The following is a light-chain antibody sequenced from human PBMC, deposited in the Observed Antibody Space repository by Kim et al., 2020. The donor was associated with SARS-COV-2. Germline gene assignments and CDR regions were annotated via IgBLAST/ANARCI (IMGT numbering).Light chain of an antibody. CDR1: KDINNY. CDR3: RQYDNLPT. Sequence: SASIGDKDSTTCKASKDINNYLYLVQQKSGRASKLLISDASTLDSGVPYRFSVSGSGTDFTLSISDLHPEDISTYYCRQYDNLPTFGQGTRLEIK. J-gene: IGKJ5*01. V-gene: IGKV1-33*01. CDR2: DAS.